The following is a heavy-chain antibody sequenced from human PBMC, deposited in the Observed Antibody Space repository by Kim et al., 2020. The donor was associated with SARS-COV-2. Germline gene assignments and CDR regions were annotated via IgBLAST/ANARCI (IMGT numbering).Heavy chain of an antibody. CDR3: VREGTRRVQQLEGAFDI. D-gene: IGHD6-6*01. J-gene: IGHJ3*02. Sequence: SETLSLTCTVSGGSISSGGYYWSWIRQHPGKGLEWIGYIYYSGSTYYNPSLKSLVTLSVDTSKNQFSLKLSSVTAEDTAVYYCVREGTRRVQQLEGAFDIWGQATMGTVSS. CDR2: IYYSGST. CDR1: GGSISSGGYY. V-gene: IGHV4-31*01.